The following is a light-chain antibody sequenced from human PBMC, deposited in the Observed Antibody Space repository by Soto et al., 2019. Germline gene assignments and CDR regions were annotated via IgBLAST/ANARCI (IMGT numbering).Light chain of an antibody. CDR1: SSDIGGYNY. CDR2: DVS. J-gene: IGLJ1*01. Sequence: QSALTQPASVSGSPGQSIIIPCTGTSSDIGGYNYVSWYQQHPGKAPKLMTYDVSNRPSGVSDRFSGSKSGNTASLTISGLQAEDEADYYCSSYSTSTTLVFGTGTKLTVL. V-gene: IGLV2-14*01. CDR3: SSYSTSTTLV.